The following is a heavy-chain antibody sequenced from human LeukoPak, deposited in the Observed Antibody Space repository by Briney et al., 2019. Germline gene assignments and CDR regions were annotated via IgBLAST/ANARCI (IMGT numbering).Heavy chain of an antibody. Sequence: HGESLKISCKGSGYSFTSYWIGWVRQMPGKGLEWMGIIFPHDSDTRYSPSFQGQVTISADKSISTAYLQWSSLKASDTAMYYCARQNIVGATSGAFDIWGQGTMVTVSS. CDR2: IFPHDSDT. CDR1: GYSFTSYW. CDR3: ARQNIVGATSGAFDI. V-gene: IGHV5-51*01. D-gene: IGHD1-26*01. J-gene: IGHJ3*02.